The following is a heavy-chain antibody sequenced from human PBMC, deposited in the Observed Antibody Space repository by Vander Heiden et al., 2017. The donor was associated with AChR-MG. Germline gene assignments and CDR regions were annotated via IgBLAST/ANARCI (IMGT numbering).Heavy chain of an antibody. J-gene: IGHJ3*02. V-gene: IGHV3-23*01. Sequence: EVQLLEAGGGVVQPGGSLRLSCAASGLTFSSDARGGVRQAAGKGLEWVSAISGSGGSTYYADSVKGRFTISRDNSKNTLYLQMNSLRAEDTAVYYCAKEPEGPAFDIWGQGTMVTVSS. CDR1: GLTFSSDA. CDR3: AKEPEGPAFDI. CDR2: ISGSGGST.